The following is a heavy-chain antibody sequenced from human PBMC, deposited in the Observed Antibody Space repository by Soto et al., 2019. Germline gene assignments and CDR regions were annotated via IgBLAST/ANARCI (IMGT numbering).Heavy chain of an antibody. J-gene: IGHJ5*02. V-gene: IGHV4-4*02. Sequence: SETLSLTCAVSGGSISSSNWWSWVRQPPGKGLEWIGEIYHSGSINYNPSLKSRVTISVDKSKNQFSLKLSSVTAADTAVYYCASQLGDCSSTSCYNWFDPWGQGTLVTVSS. CDR2: IYHSGSI. CDR3: ASQLGDCSSTSCYNWFDP. D-gene: IGHD2-2*01. CDR1: GGSISSSNW.